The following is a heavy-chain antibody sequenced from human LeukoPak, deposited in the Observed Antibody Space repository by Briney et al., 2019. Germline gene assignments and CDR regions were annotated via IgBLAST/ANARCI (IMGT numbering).Heavy chain of an antibody. V-gene: IGHV5-51*01. J-gene: IGHJ6*02. CDR1: GYRFPSYW. CDR2: IYAGDFDTRYRGDSGT. CDR3: AGLHWGATPGMGGYYYYGMDV. D-gene: IGHD6-13*01. Sequence: GESPKIPCTGSGYRFPSYWIGWVRSMTRKGQEWMGIIYAGDFDTRYRGDSGTRYSPSFQGQVTISVDKSISTAYLQWSSLKASDTAMCYCAGLHWGATPGMGGYYYYGMDVWGQGTTVTVSS.